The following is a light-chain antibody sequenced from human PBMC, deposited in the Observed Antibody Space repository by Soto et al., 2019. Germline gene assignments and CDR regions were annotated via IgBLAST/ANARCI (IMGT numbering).Light chain of an antibody. CDR3: QQYGNTRGT. Sequence: EIVLTQSPGTLSLSPGERATLSCRASQSVSSSYLAWYQQKPGQAPRLLIYGASSRATGIPDRFSGRGSGTDFTLTISGLEPEDFAVYYCQQYGNTRGTFGQGTKVDIK. V-gene: IGKV3-20*01. CDR2: GAS. J-gene: IGKJ1*01. CDR1: QSVSSSY.